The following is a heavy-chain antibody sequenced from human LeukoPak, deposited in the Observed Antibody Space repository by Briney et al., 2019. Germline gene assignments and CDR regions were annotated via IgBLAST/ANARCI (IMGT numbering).Heavy chain of an antibody. Sequence: GASVKVSCKASGYTFTGYYMHWVRQAPGQGLEWMGWINPNSGGTNYAQKFQGRVTMTRDTSISTAYMELSRLRSDDTAVYYCATTPRWLQFGFDYWGQGTLVTVSS. CDR1: GYTFTGYY. V-gene: IGHV1-2*02. J-gene: IGHJ4*02. D-gene: IGHD5-24*01. CDR3: ATTPRWLQFGFDY. CDR2: INPNSGGT.